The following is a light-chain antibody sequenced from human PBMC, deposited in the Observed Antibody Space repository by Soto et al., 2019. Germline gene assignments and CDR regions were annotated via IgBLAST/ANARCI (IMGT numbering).Light chain of an antibody. J-gene: IGKJ2*01. V-gene: IGKV1-39*01. CDR2: ATS. CDR1: QSISNY. Sequence: DIQMTQSPSSLSASVGDRVTITCRASQSISNYLNWYQQKPGRVPKLLIYATSTLQSGVPSRFSGSGSGTDFTLTISSLQLEDFATYYCQQSYSMPRPTFGQGTKLEIK. CDR3: QQSYSMPRPT.